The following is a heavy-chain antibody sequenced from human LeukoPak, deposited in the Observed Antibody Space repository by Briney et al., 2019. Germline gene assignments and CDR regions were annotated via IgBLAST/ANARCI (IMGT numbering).Heavy chain of an antibody. CDR1: GFTFDDYA. CDR2: ISWNSGSI. V-gene: IGHV3-9*01. CDR3: AKASDILTGYLFDY. D-gene: IGHD3-9*01. Sequence: GGSLRLSCAASGFTFDDYAMHWVRQAPGKGLEWVSGISWNSGSIGYADSVKGRFTISRDNAKNSLYLQMNSLRAEDTALYYCAKASDILTGYLFDYWGQGTLVTVSS. J-gene: IGHJ4*02.